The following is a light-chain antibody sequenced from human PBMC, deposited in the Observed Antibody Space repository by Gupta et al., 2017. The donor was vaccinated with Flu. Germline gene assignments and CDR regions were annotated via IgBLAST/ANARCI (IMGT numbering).Light chain of an antibody. CDR3: QQYNTYYRT. J-gene: IGKJ1*01. CDR2: KAS. CDR1: INNW. Sequence: INNWLAWYQHKPGRAPKLLIYKASSLESGVPSRFSGSGSGTEFTLTITSLQPDDFATYYCQQYNTYYRTFGQGTKVEIK. V-gene: IGKV1-5*03.